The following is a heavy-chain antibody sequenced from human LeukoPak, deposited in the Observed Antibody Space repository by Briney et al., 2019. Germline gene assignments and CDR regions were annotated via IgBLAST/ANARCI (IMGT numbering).Heavy chain of an antibody. J-gene: IGHJ4*02. V-gene: IGHV4-59*08. D-gene: IGHD1-26*01. Sequence: SEALSLTCNVSGGSISSYYWSWIRQPPGKGLEWIGYIYYSGSTNYNPSLKSRITISIDTSKNQFSLKLNSVTAADTAMYYCAKSGGYGLIDYWGQGTLVTVSS. CDR1: GGSISSYY. CDR3: AKSGGYGLIDY. CDR2: IYYSGST.